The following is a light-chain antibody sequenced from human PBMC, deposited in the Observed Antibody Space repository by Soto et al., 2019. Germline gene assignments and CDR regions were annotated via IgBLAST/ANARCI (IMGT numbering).Light chain of an antibody. V-gene: IGKV3-11*01. J-gene: IGKJ5*01. Sequence: EIVLTQSPATLSVSPGERVTLSCRASQNLHSFLNWYQQRPGQAPRPPIYDGSKRAAGVPDGISGDGSGTDYTLTISSLEPEDFAVYYCQQRTRWPMTFGQGTRLEIK. CDR3: QQRTRWPMT. CDR2: DGS. CDR1: QNLHSF.